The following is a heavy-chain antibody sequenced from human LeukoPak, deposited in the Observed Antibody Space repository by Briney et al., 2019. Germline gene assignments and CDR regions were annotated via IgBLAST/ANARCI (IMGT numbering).Heavy chain of an antibody. Sequence: SETLSLTCTVSGGSINNYYWSWIRQPPGKGLEWIGYIYYSGSTKYNPSLKSRVTISVDTSKNQFSLKLNSVTAADTAVYYCARGSGLVRDNWGQGTLVTVSS. J-gene: IGHJ4*02. V-gene: IGHV4-59*01. CDR2: IYYSGST. CDR1: GGSINNYY. CDR3: ARGSGLVRDN. D-gene: IGHD6-19*01.